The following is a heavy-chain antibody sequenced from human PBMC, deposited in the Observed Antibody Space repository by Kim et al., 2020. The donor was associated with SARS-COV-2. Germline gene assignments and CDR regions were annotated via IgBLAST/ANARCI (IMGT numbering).Heavy chain of an antibody. D-gene: IGHD6-19*01. Sequence: SETLSLTCAVYGGSFSGYYWSWIRQPPGKGLEWIGEINHSGSTNYNPSLKSRVTISVDTSKNQFSLKLSSVTAADTAVYYCARGAAVAGTGGMDVWGQGTTVTVSS. J-gene: IGHJ6*02. CDR2: INHSGST. CDR1: GGSFSGYY. CDR3: ARGAAVAGTGGMDV. V-gene: IGHV4-34*01.